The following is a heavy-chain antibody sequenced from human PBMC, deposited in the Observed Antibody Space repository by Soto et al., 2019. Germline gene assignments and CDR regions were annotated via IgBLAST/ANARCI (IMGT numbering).Heavy chain of an antibody. Sequence: SEALSLTCSVYGGSFNAYYWSWIRQPPGKGLEWIGEINHSGGTSYNPSLKSRVTISVDTSKSQFSLKLTSVTAADRAVYYCARGGSGSYYNVPYYYGMDVWGQGTTVTVSS. CDR3: ARGGSGSYYNVPYYYGMDV. V-gene: IGHV4-34*01. CDR1: GGSFNAYY. J-gene: IGHJ6*02. D-gene: IGHD3-10*01. CDR2: INHSGGT.